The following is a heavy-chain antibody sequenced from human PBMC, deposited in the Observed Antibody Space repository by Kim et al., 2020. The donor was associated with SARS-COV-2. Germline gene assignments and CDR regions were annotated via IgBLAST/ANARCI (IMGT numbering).Heavy chain of an antibody. Sequence: QTLSLTCVISGDSVSSNSASWNWIRQSPSRGLESLGRTYYRSRWYNDYAVSVKSRITINPDTSKNQFSLHLNSVTPEDTAVYYCAKGRSGVTVSLFDYWGQGTLVTVSS. CDR2: TYYRSRWYN. CDR3: AKGRSGVTVSLFDY. CDR1: GDSVSSNSAS. D-gene: IGHD2-21*02. J-gene: IGHJ4*02. V-gene: IGHV6-1*01.